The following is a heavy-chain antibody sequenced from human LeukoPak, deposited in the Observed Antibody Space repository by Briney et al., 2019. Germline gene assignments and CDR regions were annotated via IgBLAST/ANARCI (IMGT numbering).Heavy chain of an antibody. V-gene: IGHV4-59*01. CDR2: IYYSGST. J-gene: IGHJ3*02. CDR3: ARDLNGHSYGPYDAFDI. D-gene: IGHD5-18*01. CDR1: GGSISSYY. Sequence: SETLSLTCTVSGGSISSYYWSWIRQPPGKGLEWIGYIYYSGSTNYNPSLKSRVTISVDTSKNQFSLKLSSVTAADTAVYYCARDLNGHSYGPYDAFDIWGQGTMVTVSS.